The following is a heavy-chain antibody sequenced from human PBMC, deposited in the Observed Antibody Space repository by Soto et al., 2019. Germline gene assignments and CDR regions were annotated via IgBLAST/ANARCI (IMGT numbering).Heavy chain of an antibody. CDR3: ARVDSGGKDIVLVPAAPSPLRVYYGMDV. CDR1: GFTFSSYG. V-gene: IGHV3-48*04. J-gene: IGHJ6*02. CDR2: ISSSGSTI. Sequence: GGSLRLSCAASGFTFSSYGMHWVRQAPGKGLEWVSYISSSGSTIYYADSVKGRFTISRDNAKNSLYLQMNSLRAEDTAVYYCARVDSGGKDIVLVPAAPSPLRVYYGMDVWGQGTTVTVSS. D-gene: IGHD2-2*01.